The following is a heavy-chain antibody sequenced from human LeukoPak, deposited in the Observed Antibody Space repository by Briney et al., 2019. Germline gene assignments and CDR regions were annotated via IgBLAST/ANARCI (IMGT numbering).Heavy chain of an antibody. J-gene: IGHJ4*02. V-gene: IGHV3-23*01. D-gene: IGHD6-13*01. CDR1: GFTFSSYA. CDR3: AKERSSIPAAANY. CDR2: ISGSGGCT. Sequence: GGSLRLSCAASGFTFSSYAMSWARQAPGKGLEWVSAISGSGGCTYYADSVRGRFTISRDNSNNTLYLQMSSLRAEDTAVYYCAKERSSIPAAANYWGQGTLVTVSS.